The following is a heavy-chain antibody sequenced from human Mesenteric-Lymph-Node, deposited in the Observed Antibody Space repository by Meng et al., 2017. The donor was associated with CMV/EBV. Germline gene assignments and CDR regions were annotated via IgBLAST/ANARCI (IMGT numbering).Heavy chain of an antibody. J-gene: IGHJ4*02. CDR2: INPGSGST. V-gene: IGHV1-46*01. D-gene: IGHD4-23*01. CDR3: ARGWDYRGNFPRDY. Sequence: ASVKVSCKASGYTFTSYYMHWVRQAPGQGLEWMGMINPGSGSTTYAQKFQGRVTMARDTSTSTVYMDLSSLRSDDTAVYYCARGWDYRGNFPRDYWGQGTPVTVSS. CDR1: GYTFTSYY.